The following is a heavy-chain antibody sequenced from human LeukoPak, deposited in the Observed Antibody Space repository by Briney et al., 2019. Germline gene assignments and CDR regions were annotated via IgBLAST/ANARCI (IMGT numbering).Heavy chain of an antibody. D-gene: IGHD6-6*01. Sequence: GSSVKVSCKASGGTFSSYAISWVRQAPGQGLEWMGGIIPIFGTANYAQKFQGRVTITTDESTSTAYMELSSLRSEDTAVYYCARARQLGNYYYYYYMDVWGKGTTVTVSS. CDR3: ARARQLGNYYYYYYMDV. CDR2: IIPIFGTA. V-gene: IGHV1-69*05. CDR1: GGTFSSYA. J-gene: IGHJ6*03.